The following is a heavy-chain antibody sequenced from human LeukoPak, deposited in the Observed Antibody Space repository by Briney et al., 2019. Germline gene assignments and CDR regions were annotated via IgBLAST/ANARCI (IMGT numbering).Heavy chain of an antibody. CDR3: ARGQVPAARGYNWFDP. J-gene: IGHJ5*02. Sequence: PSETLSLTCAVYGWSFQDYYWNWIRQPPGNGLEWIGEINARGDTNFNPSLKSRVTISVDTSKNQSSLRLTSMIAADTAVYYCARGQVPAARGYNWFDPWGQGALVTVSS. D-gene: IGHD2-2*01. CDR1: GWSFQDYY. V-gene: IGHV4-34*01. CDR2: INARGDT.